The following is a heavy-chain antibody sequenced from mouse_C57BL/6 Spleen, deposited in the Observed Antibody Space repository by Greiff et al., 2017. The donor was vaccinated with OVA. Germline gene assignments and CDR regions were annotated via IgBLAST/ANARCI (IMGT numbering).Heavy chain of an antibody. D-gene: IGHD1-1*01. V-gene: IGHV1-42*01. CDR1: GYSFTGYY. CDR3: ARLDYGTPYFDY. J-gene: IGHJ2*01. CDR2: INPSTGGT. Sequence: DVQLQESGPELVKPGASVKISCKASGYSFTGYYMNWVKQSPEKSLEWIGEINPSTGGTTYNQKFKAKATLTVDKSSSTAYMQLKSLTSEDSAVYYCARLDYGTPYFDYWGQGTTLTVSS.